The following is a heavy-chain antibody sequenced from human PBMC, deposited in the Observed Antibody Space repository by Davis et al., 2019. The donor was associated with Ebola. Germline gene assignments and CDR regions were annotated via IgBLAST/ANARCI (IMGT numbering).Heavy chain of an antibody. D-gene: IGHD5-24*01. J-gene: IGHJ4*02. CDR3: ARETYVEMATISTSLDY. CDR2: IIPILGIA. CDR1: GYTFTSYG. V-gene: IGHV1-69*04. Sequence: AASVKVSCKASGYTFTSYGISWVRQAPGQGLEWMGRIIPILGIANYAQKFQGRVTITADKSTSTAYMELSSLRSEDTAVYYCARETYVEMATISTSLDYWGQGTLVTVSS.